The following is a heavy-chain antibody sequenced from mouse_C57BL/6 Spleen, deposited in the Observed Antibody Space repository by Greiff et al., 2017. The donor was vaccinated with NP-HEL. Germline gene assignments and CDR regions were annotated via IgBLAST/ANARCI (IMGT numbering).Heavy chain of an antibody. CDR3: ARRYDGYYTSSWFAY. V-gene: IGHV1-85*01. J-gene: IGHJ3*01. CDR2: IYPRDGST. Sequence: QVQLQQSGPELVKPGASVKLSCKASGYTFTSYDINWVKQRPGQGLEWIGWIYPRDGSTKYNEKFKGKATLTVDTSSSTAYMELHSLTSEDSEVYFCARRYDGYYTSSWFAYWGQGTLVTVSA. CDR1: GYTFTSYD. D-gene: IGHD2-3*01.